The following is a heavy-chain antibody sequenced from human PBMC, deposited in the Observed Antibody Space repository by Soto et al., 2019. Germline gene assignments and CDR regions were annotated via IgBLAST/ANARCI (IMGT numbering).Heavy chain of an antibody. D-gene: IGHD2-21*02. CDR1: GGSISSGGYA. J-gene: IGHJ6*02. CDR3: ARDLWGYCGADCYPLDV. CDR2: MYSTGST. V-gene: IGHV4-61*08. Sequence: SETLSLTCAVSGGSISSGGYAWSWIRQPPGKGLEWIGYMYSTGSTIYNPSLKSRVTISVDTSKNQFSLKLNSVTAADTAVYYCARDLWGYCGADCYPLDVWGQGTTVTVSS.